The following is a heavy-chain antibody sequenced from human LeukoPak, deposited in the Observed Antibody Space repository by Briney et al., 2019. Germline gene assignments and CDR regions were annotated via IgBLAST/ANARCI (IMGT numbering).Heavy chain of an antibody. CDR2: ISGSGAGT. Sequence: GGSLRLSCAASGFTFSSYALSWVRQAPGEGLEWVSSISGSGAGTYYADSVKGRFTISRDKSNNTLYLQMNSLRAEDTAVYYCAKGNLGVRGGFDYWGQGTLVTVSS. CDR1: GFTFSSYA. V-gene: IGHV3-23*01. CDR3: AKGNLGVRGGFDY. D-gene: IGHD1-14*01. J-gene: IGHJ4*02.